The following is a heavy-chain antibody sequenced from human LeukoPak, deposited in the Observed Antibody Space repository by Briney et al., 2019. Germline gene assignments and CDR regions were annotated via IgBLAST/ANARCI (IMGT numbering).Heavy chain of an antibody. J-gene: IGHJ5*02. CDR2: IYTSGST. V-gene: IGHV4-61*02. D-gene: IGHD3-22*01. CDR3: ARGGYYYDSSGYYTPFDP. Sequence: SETLSLTCTVSGGSISSSSYYWSWIRQPAGKGLEWIGRIYTSGSTNYNPSLKSRVTISVDTSKNQFSLKLSSVTAADTAVYYCARGGYYYDSSGYYTPFDPWGQGTLVTVSS. CDR1: GGSISSSSYY.